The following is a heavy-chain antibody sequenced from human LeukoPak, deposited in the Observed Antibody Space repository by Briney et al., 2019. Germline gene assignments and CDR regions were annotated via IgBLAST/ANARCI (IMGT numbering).Heavy chain of an antibody. D-gene: IGHD1-26*01. CDR1: GGSISSGGYS. CDR3: ARRREEYFDY. Sequence: SETLSLTCTVSGGSISSGGYSWSWIRQPPGKGLEWIGYIYHSGSTYYNPSLKSRVTISVDRSKNQFSLKLSSVTAADTAVYYCARRREEYFDYWGQGTLVTVSS. CDR2: IYHSGST. V-gene: IGHV4-30-2*01. J-gene: IGHJ4*02.